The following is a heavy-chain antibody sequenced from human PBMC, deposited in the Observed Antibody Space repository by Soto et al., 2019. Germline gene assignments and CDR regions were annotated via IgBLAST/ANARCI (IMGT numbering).Heavy chain of an antibody. CDR2: IIPIFGTA. J-gene: IGHJ5*02. V-gene: IGHV1-69*01. Sequence: QVPLVQSGAEVKKPGSSVKVSCKASEGTFSSYAISWVRQAHGQGLEWMGGIIPIFGTANYAQKFQGRVTITADESTSIASRELSSLGLDDTAANNYTTSQATARATELFDPSGQGSLVTVCS. CDR3: TTSQATARATELFDP. CDR1: EGTFSSYA. D-gene: IGHD2-21*02.